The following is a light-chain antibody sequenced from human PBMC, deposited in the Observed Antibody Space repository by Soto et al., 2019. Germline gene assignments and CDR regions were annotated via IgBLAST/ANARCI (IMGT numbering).Light chain of an antibody. CDR1: SSDVGACNY. Sequence: LTQPPSASGSPGQSVTISCTGTSSDVGACNYVSWFQQHPGKAPKLMIYEVSKRPSGVPDRFSGSKSGNTASLTVSGLQAEDEADYYCSSYAGSSNVFGTGTKVTVL. CDR3: SSYAGSSNV. V-gene: IGLV2-8*01. CDR2: EVS. J-gene: IGLJ1*01.